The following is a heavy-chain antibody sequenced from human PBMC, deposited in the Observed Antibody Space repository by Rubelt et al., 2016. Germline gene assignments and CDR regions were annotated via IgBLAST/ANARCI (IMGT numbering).Heavy chain of an antibody. J-gene: IGHJ6*02. V-gene: IGHV3-7*01. D-gene: IGHD4-11*01. CDR2: IKQDGSEK. CDR3: ARHYRLTTVKVSAYLYYYYGMDV. Sequence: GKGLEWVANIKQDGSEKYYVDSVKGRFTISRDNAKNSLYLQMNSLRAEDTAVYYCARHYRLTTVKVSAYLYYYYGMDVWGQGTTVTVSS.